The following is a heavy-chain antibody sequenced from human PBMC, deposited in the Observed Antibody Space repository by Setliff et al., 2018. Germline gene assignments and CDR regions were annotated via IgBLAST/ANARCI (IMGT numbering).Heavy chain of an antibody. V-gene: IGHV4-61*09. J-gene: IGHJ6*03. CDR3: AREQSNYDFWSGYYGSYYYYMDV. D-gene: IGHD3-3*01. CDR2: IYTSGST. Sequence: KPSETLSLTCTVSGGSISSGSYYWSWIRQPAGKGLEWIGHIYTSGSTNYNPSLKSRVTISVDTSKNQFSLKLSSVTAADTAVYYCAREQSNYDFWSGYYGSYYYYMDVWGKGTTVTVSS. CDR1: GGSISSGSYY.